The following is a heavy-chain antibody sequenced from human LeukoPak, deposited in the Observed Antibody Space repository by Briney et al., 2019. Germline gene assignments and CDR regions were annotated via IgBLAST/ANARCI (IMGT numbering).Heavy chain of an antibody. CDR2: IYTSGST. D-gene: IGHD3-10*01. V-gene: IGHV4-61*02. CDR3: ARESMVRGVIAVPGFDY. J-gene: IGHJ4*02. Sequence: SETLSLTCTVSGGSISSGTYYWNWIRQPAGKGLEWIGRIYTSGSTNFNPSLKSRVTISVDTSKNQFSLKLRSVTAADTAVYYCARESMVRGVIAVPGFDYWGQGTLVTVSS. CDR1: GGSISSGTYY.